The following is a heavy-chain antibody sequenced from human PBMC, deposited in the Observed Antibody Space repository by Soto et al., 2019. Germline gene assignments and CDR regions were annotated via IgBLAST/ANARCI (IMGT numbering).Heavy chain of an antibody. CDR2: ISSSSSTV. V-gene: IGHV3-48*01. D-gene: IGHD6-19*01. J-gene: IGHJ4*02. CDR1: GFTFSSYS. Sequence: GGSLILSCAASGFTFSSYSMNWVRQAPGKGLGWVSYISSSSSTVYYADSVKGRFTISRDNAKNSLYLQMNSLRAEDTAVYYCARSLTKWLAYFDYWGQGTLVTVSS. CDR3: ARSLTKWLAYFDY.